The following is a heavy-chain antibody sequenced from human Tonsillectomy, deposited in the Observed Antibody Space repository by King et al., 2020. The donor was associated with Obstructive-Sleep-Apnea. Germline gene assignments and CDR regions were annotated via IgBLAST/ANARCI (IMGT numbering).Heavy chain of an antibody. D-gene: IGHD5-12*01. CDR2: INPNSGDT. CDR3: AGLIVATSANDD. V-gene: IGHV1-2*02. Sequence: VQLVESGADVKKPGASVKVSCKASGYTFTAHFLHWVRQAPGQGLEWIGWINPNSGDTNFAQKFQGRVTMTRDTSISTAYMELSRLRSDDTAVYYCAGLIVATSANDDWGQGTLVTVSS. CDR1: GYTFTAHF. J-gene: IGHJ4*02.